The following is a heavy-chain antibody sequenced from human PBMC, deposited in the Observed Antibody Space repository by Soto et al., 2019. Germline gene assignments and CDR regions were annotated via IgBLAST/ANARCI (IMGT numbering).Heavy chain of an antibody. V-gene: IGHV4-31*03. D-gene: IGHD2-21*01. CDR3: ATLPPRIVVSLLPIPT. CDR1: GGSISSGGYY. J-gene: IGHJ5*02. CDR2: IHHSGST. Sequence: PSETLSLTCTVSGGSISSGGYYWSWIRQHPGKGLEWIGYIHHSGSTYYDSSLKSRATISVDTSNNQFSLRLRSVTAADTAMYYCATLPPRIVVSLLPIPTWGQGILVTVSS.